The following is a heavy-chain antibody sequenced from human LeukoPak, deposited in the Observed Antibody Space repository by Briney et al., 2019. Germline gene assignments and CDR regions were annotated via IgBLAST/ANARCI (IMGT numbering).Heavy chain of an antibody. V-gene: IGHV4-39*07. CDR2: IYYSGST. CDR1: GGSISSTSYY. CDR3: ARYSSSWYVAFDI. Sequence: PSETLSLTCTVSGGSISSTSYYWGWIRQPPGKGLECIGSIYYSGSTYYNPSLKSRVTISVDTSKNQFSLKLSSVTAADTAVYYCARYSSSWYVAFDIWGQGTMVTVSS. J-gene: IGHJ3*02. D-gene: IGHD6-13*01.